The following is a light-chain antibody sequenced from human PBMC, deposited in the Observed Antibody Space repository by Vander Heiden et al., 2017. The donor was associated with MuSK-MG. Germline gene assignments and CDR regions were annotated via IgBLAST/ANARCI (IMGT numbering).Light chain of an antibody. CDR3: QQSYSTPYT. J-gene: IGKJ3*01. Sequence: DLKLTLYPSSLFASVGDRVTITCWPGQSITRQLNWYQQKPGKAPKLLIYAAFSLQSGVPSRFSGSGSGTYFTLTISSLQPEEFATYYCQQSYSTPYTFGPGTKVEIK. CDR1: QSITRQ. V-gene: IGKV1-39*01. CDR2: AAF.